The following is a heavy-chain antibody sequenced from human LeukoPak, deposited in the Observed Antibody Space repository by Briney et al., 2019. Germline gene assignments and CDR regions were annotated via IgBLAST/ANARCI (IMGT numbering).Heavy chain of an antibody. CDR2: IYYSGST. J-gene: IGHJ4*02. Sequence: SETLSLTCSVSGGSISSYYWSWIRQPPGKGLEWIGYIYYSGSTNYNPSLKSRVTISVDTSKNQFSLKLSSVTAADTAVYYCARVDPDSSSTLEVFDYWGQGTLVTVSS. CDR3: ARVDPDSSSTLEVFDY. V-gene: IGHV4-59*01. CDR1: GGSISSYY. D-gene: IGHD6-6*01.